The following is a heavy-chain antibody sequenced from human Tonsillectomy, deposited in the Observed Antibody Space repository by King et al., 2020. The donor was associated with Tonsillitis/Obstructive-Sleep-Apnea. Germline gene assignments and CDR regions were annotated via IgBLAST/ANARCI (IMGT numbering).Heavy chain of an antibody. CDR1: GYSFTSYW. V-gene: IGHV5-10-1*01. D-gene: IGHD2-2*02. Sequence: QLVQSGAEVKKPGESLRISCKGSGYSFTSYWISWVRQMPGKGLEWMGRIDPSDSYTNYSPSFQGHVTISADKSISTAYLQWSSLKASDTAMYYCAGLWGYCSSTSCYTGNWFDPWGQGTLVTVSS. CDR3: AGLWGYCSSTSCYTGNWFDP. CDR2: IDPSDSYT. J-gene: IGHJ5*02.